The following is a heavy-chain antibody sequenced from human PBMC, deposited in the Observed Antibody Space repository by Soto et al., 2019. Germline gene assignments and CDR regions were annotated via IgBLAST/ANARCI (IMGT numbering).Heavy chain of an antibody. V-gene: IGHV3-30-3*01. CDR2: ISYDGSNK. Sequence: GGSLRLSCAASGFTFSSYAMHWVRQAPGKGLEWVAVISYDGSNKYYADSVKGRFTISRDNSKNTLYLQMNSLRAEDTAVYYCARYPKRVATIDAFDIWGQGTMVTVSS. CDR3: ARYPKRVATIDAFDI. D-gene: IGHD5-12*01. J-gene: IGHJ3*02. CDR1: GFTFSSYA.